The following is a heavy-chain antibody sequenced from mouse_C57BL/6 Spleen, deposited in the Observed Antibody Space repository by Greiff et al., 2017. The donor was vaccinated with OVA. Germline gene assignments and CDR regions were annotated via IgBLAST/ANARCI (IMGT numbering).Heavy chain of an antibody. CDR1: GYTFTSYW. Sequence: QVHVKQSGAELVKPGASVKLSCKASGYTFTSYWMQWVKQRPGQGLEWIGEIDPSDSYTNYNQKFKGKATLTVDTSSSTAYMQLSSLTSEDSAVYYCARRGHYENAMDYWGQGTSVTVSS. J-gene: IGHJ4*01. D-gene: IGHD1-1*01. V-gene: IGHV1-50*01. CDR2: IDPSDSYT. CDR3: ARRGHYENAMDY.